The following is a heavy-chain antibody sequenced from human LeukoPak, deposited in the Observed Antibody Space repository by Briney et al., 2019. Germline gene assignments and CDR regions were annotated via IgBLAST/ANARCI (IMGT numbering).Heavy chain of an antibody. CDR2: INSDGRNI. Sequence: PGGSLRLSCAASGFTFSSHWMHWVRQAPGKGLVWVSRINSDGRNINYADSVKGRFTISRDNAKNTLYLQMNSLRAEDTAVYYCAKDRPTWPIDYWGQGTLVTVSS. D-gene: IGHD5-12*01. CDR1: GFTFSSHW. CDR3: AKDRPTWPIDY. V-gene: IGHV3-74*01. J-gene: IGHJ4*02.